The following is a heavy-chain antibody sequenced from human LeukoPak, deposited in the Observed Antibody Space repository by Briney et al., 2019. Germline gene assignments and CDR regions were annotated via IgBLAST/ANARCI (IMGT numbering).Heavy chain of an antibody. D-gene: IGHD1-26*01. J-gene: IGHJ4*02. Sequence: GGSLRLSCAASGFTFSSYTMSWVRQAPGKGLEWVSGISGSGGSTYYADSVKGRFTISRDNSKNTLHLQMNSLRAEDTAVYYCARDRVGALFRYWGQGTLVTVSS. V-gene: IGHV3-23*01. CDR1: GFTFSSYT. CDR2: ISGSGGST. CDR3: ARDRVGALFRY.